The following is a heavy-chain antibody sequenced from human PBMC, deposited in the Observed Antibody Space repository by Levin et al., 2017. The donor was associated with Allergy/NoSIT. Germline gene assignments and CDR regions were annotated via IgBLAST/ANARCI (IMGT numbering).Heavy chain of an antibody. D-gene: IGHD6-6*01. J-gene: IGHJ3*02. CDR3: ASDGSYDTLDI. CDR1: GFTFSGYT. Sequence: GGSLRLSCAASGFTFSGYTLNWVRQAPGKGLEWVSSISSSSTYIYYADSLKGRFTISRDDAKNSLSLQMNSLRVEDTAVYYCASDGSYDTLDIWSQGTMVTVSS. V-gene: IGHV3-21*01. CDR2: ISSSSTYI.